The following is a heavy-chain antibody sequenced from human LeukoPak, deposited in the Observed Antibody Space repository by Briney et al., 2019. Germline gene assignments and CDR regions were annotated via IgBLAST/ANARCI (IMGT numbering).Heavy chain of an antibody. V-gene: IGHV3-23*01. D-gene: IGHD3-10*01. CDR1: GFTFSSYA. CDR2: ISGSGGST. CDR3: AKARGSAYYYYMDV. Sequence: PGGSLRLSCAASGFTFSSYAMSWVRQAPGKGLEWVSAISGSGGSTYYADSVKGRFTISRDNSKNTLYLQMNSLRAEDTAVYYCAKARGSAYYYYMDVWGKGTTVTVSS. J-gene: IGHJ6*03.